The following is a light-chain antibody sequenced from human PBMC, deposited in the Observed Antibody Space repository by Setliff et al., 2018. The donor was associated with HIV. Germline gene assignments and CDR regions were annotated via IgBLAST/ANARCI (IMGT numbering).Light chain of an antibody. CDR2: DVT. CDR1: SSDVGGYNL. Sequence: SALTQPPSVSGSPGQSVTISCTGTSSDVGGYNLVSWYQQHPGKAPKLMIYDVTKRPSGVPDRFSGSKSGNTASLTISGLQAEDEADYYCCSYAGSYTYIFGTGTKVTVL. CDR3: CSYAGSYTYI. V-gene: IGLV2-11*01. J-gene: IGLJ1*01.